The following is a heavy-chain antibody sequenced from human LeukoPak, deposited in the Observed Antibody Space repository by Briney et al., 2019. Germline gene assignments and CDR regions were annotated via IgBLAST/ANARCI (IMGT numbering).Heavy chain of an antibody. CDR2: ISWNSGSI. D-gene: IGHD5-24*01. CDR1: GFTFDDYA. Sequence: GRSLRLSCAASGFTFDDYAMHWVRQAPGKGLEWVSGISWNSGSIGYADSVKGRFTISRDNAKNSLYLQMNSLRAEDTALYYCAREQRTFDYWGQGILVTVSS. CDR3: AREQRTFDY. V-gene: IGHV3-9*01. J-gene: IGHJ4*02.